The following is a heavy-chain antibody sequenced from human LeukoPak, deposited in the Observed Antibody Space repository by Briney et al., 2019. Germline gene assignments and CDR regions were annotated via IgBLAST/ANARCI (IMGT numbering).Heavy chain of an antibody. J-gene: IGHJ6*03. CDR2: ISAYNGNR. D-gene: IGHD3-22*01. CDR1: GYTFTNYG. Sequence: ASVKVSCKASGYTFTNYGISWVRQAPGEGLEWMGWISAYNGNRNYAQKLQGRVTMTTDTSASTAYMELRSLRSDDTAVYYCATGVPPMIVVVRYYYYMDVWGKGTTVTVSS. CDR3: ATGVPPMIVVVRYYYYMDV. V-gene: IGHV1-18*01.